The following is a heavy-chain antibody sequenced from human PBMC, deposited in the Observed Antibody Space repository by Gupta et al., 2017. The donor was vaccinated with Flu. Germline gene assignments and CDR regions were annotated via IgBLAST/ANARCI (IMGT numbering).Heavy chain of an antibody. CDR1: GGSFSGYY. J-gene: IGHJ4*02. V-gene: IGHV4-34*01. D-gene: IGHD5-18*01. CDR3: ARVPGYSYGRRGTYYFDY. Sequence: QVQLQQWGAGLLKPSETLSLTCAVYGGSFSGYYWSWIRQPPGKGLEWIGEINHSGSTNYNPSLKSRVTISVDTSKNQFSLKLSSVTAADTAVYYCARVPGYSYGRRGTYYFDYWGQGTLVTVSS. CDR2: INHSGST.